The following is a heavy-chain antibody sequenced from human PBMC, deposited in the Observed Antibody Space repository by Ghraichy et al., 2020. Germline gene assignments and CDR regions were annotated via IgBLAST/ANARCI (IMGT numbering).Heavy chain of an antibody. V-gene: IGHV4-38-2*02. Sequence: SQTLSLTCTVPPYSISSGHYWGWIRQPPGKGLEWIGSMSHNESPYYNPSLKSRVTMSIDTSKNQFSLKVSSVSAADTAVYYCARGVGVDYFPSWGQGILVTVSS. CDR1: PYSISSGHY. CDR3: ARGVGVDYFPS. D-gene: IGHD2-8*01. CDR2: MSHNESP. J-gene: IGHJ4*02.